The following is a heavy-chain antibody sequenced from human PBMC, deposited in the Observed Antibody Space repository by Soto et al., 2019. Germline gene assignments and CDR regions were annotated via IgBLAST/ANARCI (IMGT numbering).Heavy chain of an antibody. V-gene: IGHV3-9*01. Sequence: GGSLRLSCAASGFTFDNYAMHWVRQAPGKGLEWVSGISWNSNTIAYADSVKGRFNISRDNAKNSLYLQMNSLRAEDTAFYYCAKDTGPNWGQGNLVTVSS. CDR2: ISWNSNTI. CDR1: GFTFDNYA. CDR3: AKDTGPN. J-gene: IGHJ4*02.